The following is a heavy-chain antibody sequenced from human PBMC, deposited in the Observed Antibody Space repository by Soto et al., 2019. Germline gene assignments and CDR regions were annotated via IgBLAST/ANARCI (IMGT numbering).Heavy chain of an antibody. J-gene: IGHJ4*02. CDR3: AITMIVVDPFYFDY. Sequence: ASVKVSCKAPRGLFSSYVFNWVRQAPGQGLEWMGIINPSGGSTSYAQKFQGRVTMTRDTSTSTVYMELSSLRSEDTAVYYCAITMIVVDPFYFDYWGQGTLVTVSS. V-gene: IGHV1-46*01. D-gene: IGHD3-22*01. CDR1: RGLFSSYV. CDR2: INPSGGST.